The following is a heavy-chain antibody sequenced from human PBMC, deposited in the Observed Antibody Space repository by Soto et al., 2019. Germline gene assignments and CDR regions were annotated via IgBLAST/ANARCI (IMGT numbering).Heavy chain of an antibody. D-gene: IGHD2-2*01. V-gene: IGHV1-69*13. J-gene: IGHJ6*02. CDR3: ARGDIVVVPAATRTYYYYYGMDV. CDR2: IIPIFGTA. CDR1: GGTFSSYA. Sequence: SVKVSCKASGGTFSSYAISWVRQAPGQGLEWMGGIIPIFGTANYAQKFQGRVTITADESTSTAYMELSSLRSEDTAVYYCARGDIVVVPAATRTYYYYYGMDVWGQGTTVTVS.